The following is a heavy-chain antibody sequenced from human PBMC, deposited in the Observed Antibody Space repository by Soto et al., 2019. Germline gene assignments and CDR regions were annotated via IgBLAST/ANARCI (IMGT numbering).Heavy chain of an antibody. J-gene: IGHJ4*02. Sequence: QVQLQESGPGLVKPSETLSLTCTVSGASITTFYWSWIRQPPGRGLEWIGYISDSGRTDYIPSLKSRVTISVDTSKNQFSLKVSSETAADTSVYYCARLLRGWDHRMAYFDYWGQGTLVTVSS. D-gene: IGHD1-26*01. CDR2: ISDSGRT. V-gene: IGHV4-59*01. CDR1: GASITTFY. CDR3: ARLLRGWDHRMAYFDY.